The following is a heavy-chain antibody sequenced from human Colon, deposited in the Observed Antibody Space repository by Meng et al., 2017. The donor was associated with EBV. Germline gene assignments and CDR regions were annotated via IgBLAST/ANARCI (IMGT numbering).Heavy chain of an antibody. CDR2: IYRGGGT. D-gene: IGHD1-26*01. Sequence: QLLLLESGPGLLEPSSAQSLTCAGAGGSISTSDWWRCARQPPGKGLEFIGEIYRGGGTNYNPSFKIRVTRTVDTSNNHFSLKLSYVTAADTAVYYCARGKQDAWELLAYWGQGALVTVSS. CDR1: GGSISTSDW. J-gene: IGHJ4*02. V-gene: IGHV4-4*02. CDR3: ARGKQDAWELLAY.